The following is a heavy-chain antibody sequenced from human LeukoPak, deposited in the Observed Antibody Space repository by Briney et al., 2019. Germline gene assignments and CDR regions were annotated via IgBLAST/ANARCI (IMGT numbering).Heavy chain of an antibody. J-gene: IGHJ2*01. CDR3: ARDFWSGYSHWYFDL. Sequence: PSETLSLTCTVSGGSISSGDYYWSWIRQPPGKGLGWIGYIYYSGSTYYNPSLKSRVTISVDTPKNQFSLKLTSVTAADTAVYYCARDFWSGYSHWYFDLWGRGTLVTVSS. D-gene: IGHD3-3*01. V-gene: IGHV4-30-4*08. CDR2: IYYSGST. CDR1: GGSISSGDYY.